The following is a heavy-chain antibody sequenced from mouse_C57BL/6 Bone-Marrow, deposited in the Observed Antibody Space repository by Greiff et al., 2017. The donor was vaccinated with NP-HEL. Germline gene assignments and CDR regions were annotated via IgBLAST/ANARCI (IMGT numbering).Heavy chain of an antibody. CDR2: INPSSGYT. J-gene: IGHJ1*03. D-gene: IGHD1-1*01. Sequence: QVPLPPSVAELAQPWASVPLSCPASVYPFPTSCLPCLTQRPVPGLEWIGYINPSSGYTKYNQKFKDKATLTADKSSSTAYMQLSSLTYEDSAVYYCAVPTVVAKDFDVWGTGTTVTVSS. CDR3: AVPTVVAKDFDV. V-gene: IGHV1-7*01. CDR1: VYPFPTSC.